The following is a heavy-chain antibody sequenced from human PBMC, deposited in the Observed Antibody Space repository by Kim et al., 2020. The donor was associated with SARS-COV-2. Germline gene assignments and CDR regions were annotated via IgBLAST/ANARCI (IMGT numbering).Heavy chain of an antibody. CDR3: ARNRGGTFRVPAAIAYYGMDV. J-gene: IGHJ6*02. V-gene: IGHV3-21*01. CDR2: ISSSSSYI. Sequence: GGSLRLSCAASGFTFSSYSMNWVRQAPGKGLEWVSSISSSSSYIYYADSVKGRFTISRDNAKNSLYLQMNSLRAEDTAVYYCARNRGGTFRVPAAIAYYGMDVWGQGTTVTVSS. CDR1: GFTFSSYS. D-gene: IGHD2-2*01.